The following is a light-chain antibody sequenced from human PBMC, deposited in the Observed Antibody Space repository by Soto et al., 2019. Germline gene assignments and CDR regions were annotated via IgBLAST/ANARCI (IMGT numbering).Light chain of an antibody. J-gene: IGKJ1*01. Sequence: EIVLTQSPGTLSLSPGERATISCRASQSVSSYLAWYQQKPGQAPRLLIYDASTMATGISSRFSGSGSGTDFTLTISSLEPEDFAVYYCQQRSSWPLTFGQGTKVEVK. V-gene: IGKV3-11*01. CDR1: QSVSSY. CDR3: QQRSSWPLT. CDR2: DAS.